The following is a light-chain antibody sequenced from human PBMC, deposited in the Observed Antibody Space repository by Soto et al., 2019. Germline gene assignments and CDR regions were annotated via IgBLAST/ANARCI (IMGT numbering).Light chain of an antibody. CDR1: QSISNY. Sequence: DIQMTQSPSSLSGSVXDXVTLXCRASQSISNYLNWYQQKPGKAPKLLIYAASSLQSGVPSRFSGSGSGTDFTLTISSLQPEDFATYYCQQSYTTPLTFGGGTKVDIK. CDR2: AAS. CDR3: QQSYTTPLT. V-gene: IGKV1-39*01. J-gene: IGKJ4*01.